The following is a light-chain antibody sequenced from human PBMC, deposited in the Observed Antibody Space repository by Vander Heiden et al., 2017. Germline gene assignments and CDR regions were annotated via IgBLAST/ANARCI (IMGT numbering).Light chain of an antibody. J-gene: IGLJ3*02. CDR2: RDN. Sequence: QSVLTQPPSTFGTPGQRVTFSCSGSTTNIENNYVYWYQKFPGTAPKIVIYRDNQRPSGISDRFSGSKSGTSASPAISGLRSEDEADYYCATWDDSLSSWVFGGGTGLTVL. V-gene: IGLV1-47*01. CDR3: ATWDDSLSSWV. CDR1: TTNIENNY.